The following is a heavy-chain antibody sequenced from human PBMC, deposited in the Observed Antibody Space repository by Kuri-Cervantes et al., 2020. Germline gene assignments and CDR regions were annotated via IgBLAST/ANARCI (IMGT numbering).Heavy chain of an antibody. D-gene: IGHD6-13*01. Sequence: GSLRLSCAVYGGSFSGYYWSWIRQPPGKGLEWIGEINHSGSTNYNPSLKSRVTISVDTSKNQFSLKLSSVTPEDTAVYYCARDAGYSSSWYYFDYWGQGTLVTVSS. CDR1: GGSFSGYY. CDR2: INHSGST. CDR3: ARDAGYSSSWYYFDY. V-gene: IGHV4-34*01. J-gene: IGHJ4*02.